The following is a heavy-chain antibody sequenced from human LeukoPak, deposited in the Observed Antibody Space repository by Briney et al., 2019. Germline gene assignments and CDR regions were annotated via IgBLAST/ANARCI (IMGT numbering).Heavy chain of an antibody. CDR1: GFTFSSYS. CDR3: ARCCSSTSCYTKIAARPGYYYYGMDV. Sequence: PEGSLRLSCAASGFTFSSYSMNWVRQAPGKGLEWVSSISSSSSYIYYADSVKGRFTISRDNAKNSLYLQMNSLRAEDTAVYYCARCCSSTSCYTKIAARPGYYYYGMDVWGQGTTVTVSS. J-gene: IGHJ6*02. V-gene: IGHV3-21*01. D-gene: IGHD2-2*02. CDR2: ISSSSSYI.